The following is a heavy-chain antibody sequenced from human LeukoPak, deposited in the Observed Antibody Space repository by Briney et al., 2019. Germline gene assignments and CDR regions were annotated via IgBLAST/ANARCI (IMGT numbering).Heavy chain of an antibody. J-gene: IGHJ4*02. CDR3: ARRGRYCSSTSCYPFDY. D-gene: IGHD2-2*01. CDR1: GFTFSSYW. Sequence: GGSLRLSCAASGFTFSSYWMSWVRQAPGKGLEWVANIKQDGSEKYYVDSVKGRFTISRDNAKNSLYLQMNSLRAEDTAVYYCARRGRYCSSTSCYPFDYWGQGTLVTVSS. CDR2: IKQDGSEK. V-gene: IGHV3-7*01.